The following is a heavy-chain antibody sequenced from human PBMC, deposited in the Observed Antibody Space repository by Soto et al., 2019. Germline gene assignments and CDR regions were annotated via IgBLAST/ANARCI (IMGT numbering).Heavy chain of an antibody. J-gene: IGHJ6*03. CDR3: AKVLVEPYYYYMDV. D-gene: IGHD3-3*01. Sequence: PGGSLRLSCAASGFTFSNYNMNWVRQTPGKGLEWVSYISSGGGTTYYADSVKGRFTISRDNSKNTLYLQMNSLRAEDTAVYYCAKVLVEPYYYYMDVWGKGTTVTVSS. V-gene: IGHV3-48*01. CDR2: ISSGGGTT. CDR1: GFTFSNYN.